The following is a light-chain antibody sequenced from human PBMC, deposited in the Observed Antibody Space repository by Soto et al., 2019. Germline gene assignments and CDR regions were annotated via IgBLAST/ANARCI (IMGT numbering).Light chain of an antibody. J-gene: IGLJ3*02. CDR1: GSNTGNNF. CDR3: GVWHSALSLWL. CDR2: DTN. Sequence: QSVLTQPPSVSAAPGPRVTISRSGAGSNTGNNFVSWYQQFPQTAPKLHIYDTNKRPSGILDRFSGSKAGRSAALDFARLRTPDAAEYYCGVWHSALSLWLFGGGTKLTVL. V-gene: IGLV1-51*01.